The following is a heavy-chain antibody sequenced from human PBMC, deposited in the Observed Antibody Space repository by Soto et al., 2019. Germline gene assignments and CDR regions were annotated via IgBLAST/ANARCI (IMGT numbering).Heavy chain of an antibody. J-gene: IGHJ6*02. CDR2: IIPIFGTA. CDR3: ARSQGGSSSLDIYYYYYYGMDV. CDR1: GGTFSSYA. V-gene: IGHV1-69*01. D-gene: IGHD2-15*01. Sequence: QVQLVQSGAEVKKPGSSVKVSCKAPGGTFSSYAISWVRQAPGQGLEWTGGIIPIFGTAKYAQKFPGRVTITADESTSTGYMELSSLRSEDTAVYYCARSQGGSSSLDIYYYYYYGMDVWGQGTTVTVSS.